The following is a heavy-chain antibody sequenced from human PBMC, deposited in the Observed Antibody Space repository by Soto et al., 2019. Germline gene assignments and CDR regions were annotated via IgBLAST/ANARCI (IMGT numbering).Heavy chain of an antibody. CDR2: ISSSSSTI. CDR1: GFTFSSYS. CDR3: ARLPGYYDSDGWFDP. D-gene: IGHD3-3*01. Sequence: PGGSLRLSCAASGFTFSSYSMNWVRQAPGKGLEWVSYISSSSSTIYYADSVKGRFTISRDNAKNSLYLQMNSLRAEDTAVYYCARLPGYYDSDGWFDPWGQGTLVTVSS. J-gene: IGHJ5*02. V-gene: IGHV3-48*01.